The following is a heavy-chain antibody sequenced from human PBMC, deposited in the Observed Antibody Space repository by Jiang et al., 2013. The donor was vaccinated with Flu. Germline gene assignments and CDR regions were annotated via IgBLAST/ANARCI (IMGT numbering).Heavy chain of an antibody. J-gene: IGHJ4*02. V-gene: IGHV7-4-1*02. CDR1: GYTFTSYA. CDR3: ARIREQQLVTISDY. D-gene: IGHD6-13*01. Sequence: CKASGYTFTSYAMNWVRQAPGQGLEWMGWINTNTGNPTYAQGFTGRFVFSLDTSVSTAYLQISSLKAEDTAVYYCARIREQQLVTISDYWGQGTLVTVSS. CDR2: INTNTGNP.